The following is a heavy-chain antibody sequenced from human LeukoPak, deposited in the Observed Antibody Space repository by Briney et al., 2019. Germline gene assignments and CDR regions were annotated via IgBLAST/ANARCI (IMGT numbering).Heavy chain of an antibody. Sequence: HGGSLRLSCAASGFTFSNAWMSCVRQAPGKGLEWVGRIKSKTDGGTTDYAAPVKGRFTISRDDTKNTLYLQMNSLKTEDTAVYYCTTVSSWYVDGTDYWGQGTLVTVSS. CDR1: GFTFSNAW. CDR3: TTVSSWYVDGTDY. V-gene: IGHV3-15*01. J-gene: IGHJ4*02. D-gene: IGHD6-13*01. CDR2: IKSKTDGGTT.